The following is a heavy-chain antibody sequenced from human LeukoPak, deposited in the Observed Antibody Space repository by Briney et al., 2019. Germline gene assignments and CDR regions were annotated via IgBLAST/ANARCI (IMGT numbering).Heavy chain of an antibody. CDR2: IYTTGIT. CDR3: ARGGALYRGAY. D-gene: IGHD4/OR15-4a*01. J-gene: IGHJ4*02. Sequence: SETLSLTCIVSGDSISDYYWSWIRQPAGKGLEWIGRIYTTGITNYNPSLRSRVTISVDTSKNQFSLKLSSLTAADTAVYYCARGGALYRGAYWGQGTLVTVSS. CDR1: GDSISDYY. V-gene: IGHV4-4*07.